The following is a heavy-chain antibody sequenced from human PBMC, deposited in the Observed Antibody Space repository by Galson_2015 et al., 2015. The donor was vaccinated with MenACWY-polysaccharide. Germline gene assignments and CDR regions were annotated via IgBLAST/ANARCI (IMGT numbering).Heavy chain of an antibody. CDR1: GFTFSNYW. J-gene: IGHJ6*02. CDR3: ARLFGSCYSHGWDV. Sequence: SLRLSCAASGFTFSNYWMSWVSQAPGKGLEWVASIKPDGSDKYYVDSVKGRFIISRDNAQNSLFLQMSNLRAEDTAVYYCARLFGSCYSHGWDVWGRGTTVVVSS. CDR2: IKPDGSDK. V-gene: IGHV3-7*01. D-gene: IGHD2-15*01.